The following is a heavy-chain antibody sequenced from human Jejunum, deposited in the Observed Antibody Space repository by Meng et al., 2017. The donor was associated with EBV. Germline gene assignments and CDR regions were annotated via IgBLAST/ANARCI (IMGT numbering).Heavy chain of an antibody. V-gene: IGHV4-39*01. CDR3: ARQGPSGRTFDY. D-gene: IGHD1-26*01. CDR1: GGSISSSSYY. Sequence: QLKLQASGPGLVKPSETPSLTCTVSGGSISSSSYYWGWIRQPPGKGLEWIGTYYNSGSTYYNPSLKSRVTISVDTSKNQFSLKLISVTAADTAAYYCARQGPSGRTFDYWGQGTLVTVSS. J-gene: IGHJ4*02. CDR2: YYNSGST.